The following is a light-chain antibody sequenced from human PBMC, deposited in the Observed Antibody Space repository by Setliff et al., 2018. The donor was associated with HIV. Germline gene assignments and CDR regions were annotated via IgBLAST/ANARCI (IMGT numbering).Light chain of an antibody. CDR3: SSYTSSSTLL. Sequence: QSALPQPASVSGSPGQSITISCTGTSSDVGSYNYVSWYQQHPGKAPKVMIYEVSNRPSGVSNRFSGSKSGNTASLTISGLQAEDEADYYCSSYTSSSTLLFGGGTKVTVL. CDR2: EVS. V-gene: IGLV2-14*01. J-gene: IGLJ2*01. CDR1: SSDVGSYNY.